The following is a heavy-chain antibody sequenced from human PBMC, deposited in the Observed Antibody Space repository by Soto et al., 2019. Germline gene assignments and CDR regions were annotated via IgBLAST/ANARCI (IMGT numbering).Heavy chain of an antibody. CDR3: ARDSEIVVVPDAHNGDYYYYGMDV. Sequence: SVKVSCKASGGTFSSYTISWVRQAPGQGLEWMGRIIPILGIANYAQKFQGRVTITADKSTSTAYMELSSLRSEDTAVYYCARDSEIVVVPDAHNGDYYYYGMDVWG. CDR1: GGTFSSYT. J-gene: IGHJ6*02. CDR2: IIPILGIA. D-gene: IGHD2-2*01. V-gene: IGHV1-69*04.